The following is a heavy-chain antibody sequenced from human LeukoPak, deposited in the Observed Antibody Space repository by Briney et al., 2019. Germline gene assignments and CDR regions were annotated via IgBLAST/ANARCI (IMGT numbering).Heavy chain of an antibody. Sequence: GALRLSCAASGFTVSSNYMCWVRQAPGKGLEWVSVIYSSGNTNYADSVKDRFTISRDNSKNTMYLQMNSLRTEDTAVYYCARRRSSSWGIDYWGQGTVVSVSS. V-gene: IGHV3-66*02. CDR3: ARRRSSSWGIDY. CDR2: IYSSGNT. CDR1: GFTVSSNY. J-gene: IGHJ4*02. D-gene: IGHD6-13*01.